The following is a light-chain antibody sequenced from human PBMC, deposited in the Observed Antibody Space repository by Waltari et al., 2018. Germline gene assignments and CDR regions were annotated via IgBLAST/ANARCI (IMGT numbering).Light chain of an antibody. CDR3: QQYYSTPPT. Sequence: DIVMTQSPDSLAVSLGERATINCKSSQSVLYSSNNKNYLAWYQPKPGQPPKLLIYWASTRESWVPDRFSGSGSGTDFTLTISSLQAEDVAVYYCQQYYSTPPTFGQGTKVEIK. V-gene: IGKV4-1*01. CDR1: QSVLYSSNNKNY. CDR2: WAS. J-gene: IGKJ1*01.